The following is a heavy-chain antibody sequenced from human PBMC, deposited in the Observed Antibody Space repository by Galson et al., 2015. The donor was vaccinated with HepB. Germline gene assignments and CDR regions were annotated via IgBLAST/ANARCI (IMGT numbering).Heavy chain of an antibody. CDR2: VWYDGGNK. D-gene: IGHD4/OR15-4a*01. Sequence: SLRLSCAVSGFTFSSYGMHWVRQAPGKGLEWVSVVWYDGGNKDYADSVKGRFTTSRDNRKNTLSLYMSSLRAEDTAVYYCARGARGYGDATDFDYWGQGTLVTVSS. CDR1: GFTFSSYG. CDR3: ARGARGYGDATDFDY. V-gene: IGHV3-33*01. J-gene: IGHJ4*02.